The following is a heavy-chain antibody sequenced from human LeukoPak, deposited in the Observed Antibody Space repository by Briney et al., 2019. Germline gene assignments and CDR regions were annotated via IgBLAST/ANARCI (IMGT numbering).Heavy chain of an antibody. Sequence: GGSLRLSCTASGFTFNNYAMSWVRQAPGEGLEWVSGISGGGDHTNYVDSVRGRFTISRDNSKNTLYLQMKSLRVEDTAVYYCAKAGTYYASGSFSDHWGQGTLVTVSS. CDR2: ISGGGDHT. CDR3: AKAGTYYASGSFSDH. CDR1: GFTFNNYA. D-gene: IGHD3-10*01. V-gene: IGHV3-23*01. J-gene: IGHJ5*02.